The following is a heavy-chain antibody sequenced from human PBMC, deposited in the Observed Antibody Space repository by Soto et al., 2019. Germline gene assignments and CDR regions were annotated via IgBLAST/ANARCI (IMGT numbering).Heavy chain of an antibody. CDR3: ARAQHIIVLVPAAIQVGVGGGGMDV. D-gene: IGHD2-2*01. CDR1: GFTFSSYA. V-gene: IGHV3-30-3*01. J-gene: IGHJ6*02. CDR2: ISYDGSNK. Sequence: QVQLVESGGGVVQPGRSLRLSCAASGFTFSSYAMHWVRQAPGKGLEWVAVISYDGSNKYYADSVKGRFTISRDNSKNTVYLEMNSLRAEDTGVYYWARAQHIIVLVPAAIQVGVGGGGMDVWGQGTTVTVSS.